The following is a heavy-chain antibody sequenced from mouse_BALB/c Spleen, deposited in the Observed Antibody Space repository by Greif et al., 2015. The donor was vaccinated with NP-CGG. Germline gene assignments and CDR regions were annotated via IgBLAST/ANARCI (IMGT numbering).Heavy chain of an antibody. V-gene: IGHV1-80*01. J-gene: IGHJ4*01. CDR2: IYPGDGDT. CDR1: GYAFSSYW. D-gene: IGHD2-4*01. CDR3: ARYDYDYYAMDY. Sequence: QVQLQQSGAELVRPGSSVKISCRASGYAFSSYWMNWVKQRPGQGLEWIGQIYPGDGDTNYNGKFKGKATLTADKSSSTAHMQLSSLTSEDSAVYFCARYDYDYYAMDYWGQGTSVTVSP.